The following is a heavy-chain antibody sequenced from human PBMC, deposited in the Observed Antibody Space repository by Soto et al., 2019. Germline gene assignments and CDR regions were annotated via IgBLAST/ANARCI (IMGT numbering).Heavy chain of an antibody. Sequence: EVQLLESVGGLVQPGGSLRLSCAASGFTFSSYAMKWVRQAPGKGLEWVSLIGESGTPTYYADSVKGRFTISRDNSGNTLFLEMYSLRAEDTAVYYCARYIPGVRYYGMDVWGQGTTVTVSS. D-gene: IGHD2-2*01. CDR2: IGESGTPT. J-gene: IGHJ6*02. CDR1: GFTFSSYA. V-gene: IGHV3-23*01. CDR3: ARYIPGVRYYGMDV.